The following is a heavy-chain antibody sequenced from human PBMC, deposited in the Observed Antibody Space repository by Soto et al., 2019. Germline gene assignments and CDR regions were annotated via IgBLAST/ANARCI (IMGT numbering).Heavy chain of an antibody. Sequence: GGSLRLSCAASGFTVSSNYMSWVRQAPGKGLEWVSVIYSGGSTYYADSVKGRFTISRDNSKNTLYLQMNSLRAEDTAVYYCARDMGYCGGDCYSGLSYYYGMDVWGQGTTVTVSS. CDR1: GFTVSSNY. CDR2: IYSGGST. V-gene: IGHV3-53*01. D-gene: IGHD2-21*02. J-gene: IGHJ6*02. CDR3: ARDMGYCGGDCYSGLSYYYGMDV.